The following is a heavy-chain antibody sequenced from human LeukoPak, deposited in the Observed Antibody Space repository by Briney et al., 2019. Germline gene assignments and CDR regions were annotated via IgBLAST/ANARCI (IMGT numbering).Heavy chain of an antibody. CDR2: IKPDGTTK. D-gene: IGHD6-13*01. Sequence: PGGSLRLSCAGSGFTFSGYWMTWVRQAPGKGLEWVANIKPDGTTKFYVDSVKGRFTISRDNALNSLYLQMNSLRAEDTVIYYCARSIPYGTTWYGRSDYWGQGTLVTVSS. V-gene: IGHV3-7*03. J-gene: IGHJ4*02. CDR3: ARSIPYGTTWYGRSDY. CDR1: GFTFSGYW.